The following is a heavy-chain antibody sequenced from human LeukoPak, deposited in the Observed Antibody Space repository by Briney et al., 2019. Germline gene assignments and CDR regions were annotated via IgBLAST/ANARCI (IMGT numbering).Heavy chain of an antibody. CDR2: VDPEDGET. Sequence: GASVKVSCKASGYTFTDYYMHWVQQAPGKGLEWMGRVDPEDGETIYAEKFQGRVTITADTSTDTAYMELSSLRSEDTAVYYCATDRYCSSTSCYRLNAFDIWGQGTMVTVSS. D-gene: IGHD2-2*01. J-gene: IGHJ3*02. V-gene: IGHV1-69-2*01. CDR3: ATDRYCSSTSCYRLNAFDI. CDR1: GYTFTDYY.